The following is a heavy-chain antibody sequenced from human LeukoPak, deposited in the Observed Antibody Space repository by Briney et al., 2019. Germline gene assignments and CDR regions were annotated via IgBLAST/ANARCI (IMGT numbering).Heavy chain of an antibody. CDR1: GLTFSNYW. Sequence: GGSLRLSCAASGLTFSNYWMDWVRQAPGKGLEWVANIKQDGSEKYYVDSVKGRFTISRDNAKNSLYLQMNSLRVEDTAVYYCAKEGRSLQTYWGQGTLVTVSS. CDR2: IKQDGSEK. CDR3: AKEGRSLQTY. V-gene: IGHV3-7*03. D-gene: IGHD5-24*01. J-gene: IGHJ4*02.